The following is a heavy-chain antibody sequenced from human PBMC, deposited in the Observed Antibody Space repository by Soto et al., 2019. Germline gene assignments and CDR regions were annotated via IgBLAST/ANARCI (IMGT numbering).Heavy chain of an antibody. Sequence: LRLSCVASGFSFSDYAMSWVRRAPGKGLEWVSGMSGSGGDTSYADSAKGRFTISRDNSKNTLFLQMNSLGAEDTAVYYCAKESSTSANFYYYFYGMDVWGQGTTVTVS. J-gene: IGHJ6*02. CDR2: MSGSGGDT. CDR3: AKESSTSANFYYYFYGMDV. V-gene: IGHV3-23*01. CDR1: GFSFSDYA. D-gene: IGHD2-2*01.